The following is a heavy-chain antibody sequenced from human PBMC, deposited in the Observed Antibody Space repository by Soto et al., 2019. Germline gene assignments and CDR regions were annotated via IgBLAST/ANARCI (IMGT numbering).Heavy chain of an antibody. CDR3: AREGSHCYTPRRRCAFDI. CDR1: GYTFTGYY. V-gene: IGHV1-2*02. D-gene: IGHD2-2*02. Sequence: GASVKVSCKASGYTFTGYYMHWVRQAPGQGLEWMGWINPNSGGTNYAQKFQGRVTMTRDTSISTAYMELSRLRSDDTAVYYCAREGSHCYTPRRRCAFDIWGQGTMVTVSS. J-gene: IGHJ3*02. CDR2: INPNSGGT.